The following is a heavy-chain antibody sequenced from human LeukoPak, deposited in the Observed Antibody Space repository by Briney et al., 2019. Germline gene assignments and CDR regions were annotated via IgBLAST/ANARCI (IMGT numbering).Heavy chain of an antibody. Sequence: GGSLRLSCAASGFTFSTYEMNWVRQAPGKGLEWVSYISSSSSTIYYADSVKGRFTISRDNAKNSLYLQMNSLRAEDTAVYYCARCAGYCSGGSCYSLSYYYYMDVWGKGTTVTVSS. CDR1: GFTFSTYE. J-gene: IGHJ6*03. V-gene: IGHV3-48*01. CDR2: ISSSSSTI. CDR3: ARCAGYCSGGSCYSLSYYYYMDV. D-gene: IGHD2-15*01.